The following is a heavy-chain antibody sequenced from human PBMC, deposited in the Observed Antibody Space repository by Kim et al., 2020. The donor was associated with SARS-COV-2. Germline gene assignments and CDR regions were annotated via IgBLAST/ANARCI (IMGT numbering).Heavy chain of an antibody. CDR2: IYYSGST. CDR3: ARLRVAGLYYYYYYGMDV. CDR1: GGSISSYY. D-gene: IGHD6-19*01. Sequence: SETLSLTCTASGGSISSYYWSWIRQPPGKGLEWIGYIYYSGSTNYNPSLKSRVTISVDTSKNQFSLKLSSVTAADTAVYYCARLRVAGLYYYYYYGMDVWGQGTTVTVSS. J-gene: IGHJ6*02. V-gene: IGHV4-59*08.